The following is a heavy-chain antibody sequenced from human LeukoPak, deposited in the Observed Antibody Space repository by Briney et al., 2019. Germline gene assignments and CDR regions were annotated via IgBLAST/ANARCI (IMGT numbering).Heavy chain of an antibody. CDR3: AKDKTFGGVIAPYFDY. CDR1: GFTFDDYA. V-gene: IGHV3-9*01. CDR2: ISWNSGSI. J-gene: IGHJ4*02. D-gene: IGHD3-16*02. Sequence: GRSLRLSCAASGFTFDDYAMHWVRQAPGKGLEWVSGISWNSGSIGYADSVKGRFTISRDNAKNSLYLQMNSPRAEDTALYYCAKDKTFGGVIAPYFDYWGQGTLVTVSS.